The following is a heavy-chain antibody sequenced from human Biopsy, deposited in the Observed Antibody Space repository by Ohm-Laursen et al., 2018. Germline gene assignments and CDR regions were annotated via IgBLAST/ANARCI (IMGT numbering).Heavy chain of an antibody. CDR2: ITSGGSTT. J-gene: IGHJ6*02. V-gene: IGHV3-11*01. D-gene: IGHD5-24*01. CDR3: ARDVEGFYSYAMDV. Sequence: SLRLSCAASGFTSSDYYMSWIRQAPGTGLEWVSYITSGGSTTDYADSVKGRFTISRDNAKSSLFLQMNSLRAEDTAVYYCARDVEGFYSYAMDVWGQGTRVTVSS. CDR1: GFTSSDYY.